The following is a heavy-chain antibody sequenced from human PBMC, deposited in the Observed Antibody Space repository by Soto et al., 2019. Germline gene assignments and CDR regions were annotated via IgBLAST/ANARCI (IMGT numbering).Heavy chain of an antibody. V-gene: IGHV4-61*01. CDR3: ARDAADSSGYYYYYGMDV. CDR2: IYYSGST. Sequence: PSETLYLPCPVSGGSVSSGSYYWSWIRQPPGKGLEWIGYIYYSGSTNYNPSLKSRVTISVDTSKNQFSLKLSSVTAADTAVYYCARDAADSSGYYYYYGMDVWGQGTTVTVSS. J-gene: IGHJ6*02. D-gene: IGHD3-22*01. CDR1: GGSVSSGSYY.